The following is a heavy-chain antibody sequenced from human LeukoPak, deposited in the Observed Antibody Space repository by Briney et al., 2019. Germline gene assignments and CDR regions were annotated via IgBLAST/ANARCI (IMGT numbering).Heavy chain of an antibody. D-gene: IGHD2-2*01. J-gene: IGHJ6*03. V-gene: IGHV1-46*01. CDR3: ARIAVVVPTGIVGSYFNYMDV. CDR2: INPSGGST. CDR1: GYTFTSYY. Sequence: ASVKVSCKASGYTFTSYYMHWVRQAPGQGLEWMGIINPSGGSTSYAQKFQGRVTMTRDTSTSTVYMELSSLRSEDTAVYYCARIAVVVPTGIVGSYFNYMDVWGEGTTVTVSS.